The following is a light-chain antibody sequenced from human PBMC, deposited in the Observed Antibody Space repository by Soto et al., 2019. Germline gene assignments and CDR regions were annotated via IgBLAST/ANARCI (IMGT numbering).Light chain of an antibody. V-gene: IGKV1-39*01. CDR1: QNIWRL. CDR3: QQSYSTLSIT. Sequence: DIQMTQSPSSVSASVGGRVTITCRASQNIWRLLAWYQQKPGKAPELLIYDASSLQSGVPPRFSGSGSGTDFTLTISSLQPEDFATYYCQQSYSTLSITFGQGRRLEIK. CDR2: DAS. J-gene: IGKJ5*01.